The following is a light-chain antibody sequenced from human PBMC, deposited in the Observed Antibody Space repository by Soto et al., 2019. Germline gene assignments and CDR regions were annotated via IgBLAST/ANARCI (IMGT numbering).Light chain of an antibody. Sequence: EIVLTQSPGTLSLSPGERATLSCRASQSVSSSYLAWYQQKPGQAPRLLIYGASSRATGIPDRFSGSGSGTDFTLTISRLEPEDFVVYYCHQYGSLYTFGQGIKLEIK. CDR2: GAS. J-gene: IGKJ2*01. CDR3: HQYGSLYT. CDR1: QSVSSSY. V-gene: IGKV3-20*01.